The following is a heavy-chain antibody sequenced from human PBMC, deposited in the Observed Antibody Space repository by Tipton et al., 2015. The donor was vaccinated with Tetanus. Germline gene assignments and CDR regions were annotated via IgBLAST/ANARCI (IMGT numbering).Heavy chain of an antibody. Sequence: LRLSCAVSGDSTRNTNYYWGWVRQPPGKGLEWLASIYYSGNTYYNPSLRSRLTISLDTAKNQFSLKMQSVTGADTALYFCARQGMTGYEIFDNWGRGTQVTVSS. CDR1: GDSTRNTNYY. CDR3: ARQGMTGYEIFDN. D-gene: IGHD5-12*01. CDR2: IYYSGNT. J-gene: IGHJ4*02. V-gene: IGHV4-39*01.